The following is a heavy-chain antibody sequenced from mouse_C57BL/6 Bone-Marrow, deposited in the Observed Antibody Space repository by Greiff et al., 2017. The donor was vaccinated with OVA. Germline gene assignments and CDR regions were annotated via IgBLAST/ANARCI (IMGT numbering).Heavy chain of an antibody. Sequence: QVQLQQPGAELVKPGASVKLSCKASGYTFTSYWMHWVKQRPGQGLEWIGMIHPNSGSTNYNEKFKSKATLTVDKSSSTAYMQLSSLTSEDSAVYYCARYGSSWVYFDYWGQGTTLTVSS. CDR2: IHPNSGST. J-gene: IGHJ2*01. CDR3: ARYGSSWVYFDY. D-gene: IGHD1-1*01. V-gene: IGHV1-64*01. CDR1: GYTFTSYW.